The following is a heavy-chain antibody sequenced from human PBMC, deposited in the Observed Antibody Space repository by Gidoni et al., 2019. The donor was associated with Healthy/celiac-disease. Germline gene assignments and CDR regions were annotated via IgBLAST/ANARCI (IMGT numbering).Heavy chain of an antibody. CDR2: ISSSSSYI. CDR1: GFTFSSYS. J-gene: IGHJ3*02. CDR3: ARDRDAMSEITTDAFDI. Sequence: EVQLVESGGGLVKPGGSLRLSCAASGFTFSSYSMNWVRQAPGKGLEWVSSISSSSSYIYYADSVKGRFTISRDNAKNSLYLQMNSLRAEDTAVYYCARDRDAMSEITTDAFDIWGQGTMVTVSS. D-gene: IGHD2-2*01. V-gene: IGHV3-21*01.